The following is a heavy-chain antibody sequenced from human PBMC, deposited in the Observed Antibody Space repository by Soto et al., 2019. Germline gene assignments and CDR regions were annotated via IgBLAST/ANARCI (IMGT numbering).Heavy chain of an antibody. J-gene: IGHJ3*02. V-gene: IGHV3-9*01. D-gene: IGHD3-22*01. Sequence: EVQLVESGGGLVQPGRSLRLSCAASGFTFHDYAMHWVRQAPGKGLEWVSGISWNSGMIGYADSVKGRFTISRDNAKNSLYLQMNSLRAEDTALYHCAKEIFGAVVKGAFDIWGQGTMVTVSS. CDR1: GFTFHDYA. CDR3: AKEIFGAVVKGAFDI. CDR2: ISWNSGMI.